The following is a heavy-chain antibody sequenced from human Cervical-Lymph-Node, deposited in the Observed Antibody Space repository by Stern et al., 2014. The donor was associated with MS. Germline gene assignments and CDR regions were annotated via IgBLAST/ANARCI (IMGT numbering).Heavy chain of an antibody. J-gene: IGHJ4*02. CDR2: IFPGGSDI. V-gene: IGHV5-51*01. CDR1: GYTFTSYW. Sequence: MQLVQSGPEVKRPGESLKISCQASGYTFTSYWIGGVRQMPGKGLEWIAIIFPGGSDIRYSPSFQGPVTISADKSSSPAYLQWNNLKASDTAIYYCARQRYFDYWGQGTLVTVSS. CDR3: ARQRYFDY.